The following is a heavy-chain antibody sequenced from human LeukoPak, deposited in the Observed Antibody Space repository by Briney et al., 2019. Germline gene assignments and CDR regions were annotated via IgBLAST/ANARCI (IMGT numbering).Heavy chain of an antibody. V-gene: IGHV4-30-4*01. CDR2: IYYSGST. Sequence: TSETLSLTCTVSGGSISSGDYYWRWIRQPPGKGLEWIGYIYYSGSTYYNPSLKSRVTISVDTSNNQFSLKLSSVTAADTAVYYCARETAVAGTYYFDYWGQGTLVTVSS. D-gene: IGHD6-19*01. CDR1: GGSISSGDYY. J-gene: IGHJ4*02. CDR3: ARETAVAGTYYFDY.